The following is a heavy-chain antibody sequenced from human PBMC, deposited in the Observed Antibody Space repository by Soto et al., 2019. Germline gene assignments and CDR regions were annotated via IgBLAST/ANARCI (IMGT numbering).Heavy chain of an antibody. J-gene: IGHJ4*02. Sequence: EVQLVESGGGLVKPGGSLSLSCAASGFTFSSYSMNWVRQAPGKGLEWVSSISSSSSYIYYADSVKGRFTISRDNAKNSLYLQMNSLRAEDTAVYYCARVSGSSRMYYFDYWGQGTLVTVSS. D-gene: IGHD6-19*01. CDR3: ARVSGSSRMYYFDY. V-gene: IGHV3-21*01. CDR1: GFTFSSYS. CDR2: ISSSSSYI.